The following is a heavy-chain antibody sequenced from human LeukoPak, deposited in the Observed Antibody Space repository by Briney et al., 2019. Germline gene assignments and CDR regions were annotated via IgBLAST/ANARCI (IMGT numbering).Heavy chain of an antibody. CDR1: GFTVSSNY. J-gene: IGHJ4*02. V-gene: IGHV3-66*01. D-gene: IGHD3-22*01. Sequence: GGSLRLSCAASGFTVSSNYMSWVRQAPGKGLEWVSVIYSGGSTYYADSVKGRFTISRDNSKDTLSLHMNTLRTEDTAVYYCTRDYYDSSGYYYLPDYWGQGTLVTVSS. CDR2: IYSGGST. CDR3: TRDYYDSSGYYYLPDY.